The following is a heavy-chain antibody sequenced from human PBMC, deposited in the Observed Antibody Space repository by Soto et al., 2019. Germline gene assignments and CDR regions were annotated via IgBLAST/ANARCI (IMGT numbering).Heavy chain of an antibody. CDR3: AREDSIIIPAVSDF. J-gene: IGHJ4*01. Sequence: GGSLRLSCTVSGFAFNNYGINWVRQAPGKGLEWVSSISKSDYTYYSDSVKGRFTISRDSAKNSVSLQMNTLRVEDTAVYYCAREDSIIIPAVSDFWGHGTLVTVSS. CDR2: ISKSDYT. CDR1: GFAFNNYG. V-gene: IGHV3-21*01. D-gene: IGHD2-2*01.